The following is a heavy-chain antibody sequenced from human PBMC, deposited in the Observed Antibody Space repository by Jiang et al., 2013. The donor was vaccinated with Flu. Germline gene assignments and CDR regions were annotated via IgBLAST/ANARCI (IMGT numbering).Heavy chain of an antibody. J-gene: IGHJ4*02. CDR2: ITPMFERP. CDR1: GGTFSIYS. Sequence: VQLVESGAEVKKPGSSVKVSCKASGGTFSIYSISWVRQAPGQGLEWMGGITPMFERPNYAQKFQGRVRIDAVKSTSTVYMQLNSLRSEDTAVYYCARASSDCSTTSCPFAYWGQGSLVTVSS. V-gene: IGHV1-69*06. D-gene: IGHD2-2*01. CDR3: ARASSDCSTTSCPFAY.